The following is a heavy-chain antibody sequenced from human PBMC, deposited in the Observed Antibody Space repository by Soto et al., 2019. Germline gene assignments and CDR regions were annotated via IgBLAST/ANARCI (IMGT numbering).Heavy chain of an antibody. CDR2: IIPIFGTA. V-gene: IGHV1-69*01. Sequence: QVQLVQSGAEVKKPGSSVKVSCKASGGTFSSYAISWVRQAPGQGLEWMGGIIPIFGTANYAQKFQGRVTITADESTSTAYMELSSLRSEYTAVYYCARGPDIVVVVAALEWFDYWGQGTLVTVSS. CDR1: GGTFSSYA. D-gene: IGHD2-15*01. CDR3: ARGPDIVVVVAALEWFDY. J-gene: IGHJ4*02.